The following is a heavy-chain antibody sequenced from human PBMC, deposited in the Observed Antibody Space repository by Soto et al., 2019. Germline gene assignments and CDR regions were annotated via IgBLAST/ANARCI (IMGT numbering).Heavy chain of an antibody. Sequence: ASVKVSCKASGYVFSSSFVHCVRQAPGQGLEWMAMINPTVGSTSYAHNFQGRIAVTRDTSTATVYLDLSSLRSADTAVYYCAREVNTVIMPGDTEDYSGLDVWGQGTTVTVSS. CDR1: GYVFSSSF. J-gene: IGHJ6*02. CDR3: AREVNTVIMPGDTEDYSGLDV. V-gene: IGHV1-46*01. D-gene: IGHD2-21*02. CDR2: INPTVGST.